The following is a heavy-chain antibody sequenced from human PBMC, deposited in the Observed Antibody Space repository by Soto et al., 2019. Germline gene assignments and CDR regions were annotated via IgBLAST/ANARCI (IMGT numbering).Heavy chain of an antibody. V-gene: IGHV3-30*14. J-gene: IGHJ5*02. D-gene: IGHD3-10*01. CDR2: LSDDANNR. CDR3: ARASMVRGIIGWFDP. Sequence: QVQLVESGGGVVQPGRSLRLSCAASGFNFSSSAMYWVLQAPGKGLEWMAFLSDDANNRYYADSVRGRFTISRDNSKHTLYLQMNSLSADDTAVYYCARASMVRGIIGWFDPWGQGNLVTVSS. CDR1: GFNFSSSA.